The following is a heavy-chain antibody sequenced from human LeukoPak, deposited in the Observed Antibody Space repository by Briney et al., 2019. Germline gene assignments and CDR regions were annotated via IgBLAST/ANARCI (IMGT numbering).Heavy chain of an antibody. CDR2: ISSSVSTK. D-gene: IGHD4-23*01. CDR1: GFTFSDYE. J-gene: IGHJ4*02. Sequence: GGSLRLSCATSGFTFSDYEMNWVRQAPGKGLEWVSYISSSVSTKYYADSVKGRFTISRDNAKNSLYLQMNSLRAEDTAVYYCAPYGGTKGVDYWGQGTPVTVSS. V-gene: IGHV3-48*03. CDR3: APYGGTKGVDY.